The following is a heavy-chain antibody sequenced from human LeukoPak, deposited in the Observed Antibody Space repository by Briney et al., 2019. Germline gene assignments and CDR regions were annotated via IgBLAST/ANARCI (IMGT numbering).Heavy chain of an antibody. CDR1: GGTFSNYA. CDR2: IIPILGIA. V-gene: IGHV1-69*04. D-gene: IGHD3-22*01. CDR3: ARVRGYYYDSSGYYGFDY. J-gene: IGHJ4*02. Sequence: SVKVSCKASGGTFSNYAISWVRQAPGQGLEWMGRIIPILGIANYAQKFQGRVTITADKSTSTAYMELSSLRSEDTAVYYCARVRGYYYDSSGYYGFDYWGQGTLVTVSS.